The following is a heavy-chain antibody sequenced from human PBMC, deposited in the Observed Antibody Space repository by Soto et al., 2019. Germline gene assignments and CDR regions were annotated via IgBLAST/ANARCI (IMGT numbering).Heavy chain of an antibody. Sequence: EVQLVESGGGLVQPGGSLRLSCVASGFDFNSYSMNWVRQAPGKGLEWISYINSGSTSVFYADPVKARFTISRDNAKNSLYLQMNSLRAEDTAVYYCTSSASPDAYWGQGTLVTVSS. CDR3: TSSASPDAY. D-gene: IGHD1-26*01. V-gene: IGHV3-48*01. CDR1: GFDFNSYS. CDR2: INSGSTSV. J-gene: IGHJ4*02.